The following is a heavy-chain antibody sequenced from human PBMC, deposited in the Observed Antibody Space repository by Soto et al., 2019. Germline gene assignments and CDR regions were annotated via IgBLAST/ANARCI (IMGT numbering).Heavy chain of an antibody. V-gene: IGHV4-4*02. CDR2: IYHSGAT. J-gene: IGHJ4*02. CDR1: GDSITNSNW. CDR3: ARDLGTGTDY. D-gene: IGHD1-1*01. Sequence: QVQLQESGPGLVKPSGTLSLTCAVSGDSITNSNWWSGVRQAPGKGLEWIGEIYHSGATNYNPSLKSRATISVDQSNKHSSRKLTSVTAADTAVYFCARDLGTGTDYWGQGTLVTVAS.